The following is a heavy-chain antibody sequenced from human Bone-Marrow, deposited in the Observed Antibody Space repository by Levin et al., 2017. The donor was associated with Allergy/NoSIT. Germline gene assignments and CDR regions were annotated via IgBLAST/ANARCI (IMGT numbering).Heavy chain of an antibody. V-gene: IGHV3-30-3*01. CDR1: GFTFDNYT. D-gene: IGHD3-10*02. CDR3: ARGRDTTAMFVTH. CDR2: ISYDGTNK. J-gene: IGHJ4*02. Sequence: SCAASGFTFDNYTMHWVRQAPGKGLEWVAVISYDGTNKDYAASVKGRFTISRDNSKNTLFLQMNSLRGEDTAVFYCARGRDTTAMFVTHWGQGTLVTVSS.